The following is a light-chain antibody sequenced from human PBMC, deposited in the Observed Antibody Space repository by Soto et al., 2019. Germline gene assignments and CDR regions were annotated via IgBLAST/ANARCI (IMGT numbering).Light chain of an antibody. Sequence: QSALTQPRSVSGSPGQSVTLSCTGTSSDVGGYHYVSWYQHHPGKAPKIIIYDVNKRPSGVPDRFSGSKSGNTASLTISGLQAEDEADYYCSSYAGSSVVFGGGTKLTVL. CDR2: DVN. CDR1: SSDVGGYHY. J-gene: IGLJ2*01. CDR3: SSYAGSSVV. V-gene: IGLV2-11*01.